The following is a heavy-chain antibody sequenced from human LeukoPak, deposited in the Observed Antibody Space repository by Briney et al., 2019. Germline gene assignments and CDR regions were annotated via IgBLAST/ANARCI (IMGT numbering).Heavy chain of an antibody. CDR3: ARDWARYYDSSCYVDY. D-gene: IGHD3-22*01. CDR2: ISSSGSTI. J-gene: IGHJ4*02. CDR1: GFTSSDYY. Sequence: AGRCLRPSCAASGFTSSDYYMSCISQAPGKGLEWVSYISSSGSTIYYADTVKGRFTISRDNAKNSLYLQMNSLRAEDTAVYYCARDWARYYDSSCYVDYWGQGTLVTVSS. V-gene: IGHV3-11*04.